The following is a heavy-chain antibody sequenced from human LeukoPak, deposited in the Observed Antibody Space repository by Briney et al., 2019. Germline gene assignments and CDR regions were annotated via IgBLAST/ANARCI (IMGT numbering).Heavy chain of an antibody. CDR1: GGSFSGYY. D-gene: IGHD2-2*01. V-gene: IGHV4-34*01. CDR3: AGRISDIVVVPAAMPGWFDP. J-gene: IGHJ5*02. Sequence: SETLSLTCAVYGGSFSGYYWSWIRQPPGKGLEWIGEINHSGSTNYNPSLKSRVTISVDTSKNQLSLKLSSVTAAGTVVYYCAGRISDIVVVPAAMPGWFDPWGQGTLVTVSS. CDR2: INHSGST.